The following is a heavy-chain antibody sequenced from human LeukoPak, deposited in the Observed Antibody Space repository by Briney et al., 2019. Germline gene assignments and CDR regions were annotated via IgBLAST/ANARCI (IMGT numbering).Heavy chain of an antibody. J-gene: IGHJ4*02. CDR3: VRGTGY. V-gene: IGHV3-64D*06. CDR1: GFSFNTYV. CDR2: ISSNGDNT. Sequence: PGGSLRLSCAATGFSFNTYVMTWVRQAPGKGLEYVSAISSNGDNTYYADSVKGRFTISRDNSKNTLYLQMSSLRADDTAVYYCVRGTGYWGQGTLVTVSS.